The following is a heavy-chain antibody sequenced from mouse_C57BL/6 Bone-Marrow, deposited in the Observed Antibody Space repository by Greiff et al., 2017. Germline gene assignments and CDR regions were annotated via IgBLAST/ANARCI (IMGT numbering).Heavy chain of an antibody. Sequence: EVKRVESGAELVRPGASVKLSCPASGFNIKDDYMHWVKQRPEQGLEWIGWIDSGNGSTEYASKFPGNATITADTSSNTPYLQRISCTSEDTAVYYCTSYYSGSRWFDYWGQGTTLTVSS. CDR1: GFNIKDDY. J-gene: IGHJ2*01. CDR2: IDSGNGST. D-gene: IGHD1-1*01. V-gene: IGHV14-4*01. CDR3: TSYYSGSRWFDY.